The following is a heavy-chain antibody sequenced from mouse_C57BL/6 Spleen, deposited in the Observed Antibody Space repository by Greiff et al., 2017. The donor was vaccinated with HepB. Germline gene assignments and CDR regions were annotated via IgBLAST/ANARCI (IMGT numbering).Heavy chain of an antibody. CDR1: GFTFSSYG. Sequence: EVKLVESGGDLVKPGGSLKLSCAASGFTFSSYGMSWVRQTPDKRLEWVATISSGGSYTYYPDSVKGRFTISRDNAKNTLYLQMSSLKSEDTAMYYCARDGGYYAMDYWGQGTSVTVSS. J-gene: IGHJ4*01. CDR2: ISSGGSYT. CDR3: ARDGGYYAMDY. V-gene: IGHV5-6*01.